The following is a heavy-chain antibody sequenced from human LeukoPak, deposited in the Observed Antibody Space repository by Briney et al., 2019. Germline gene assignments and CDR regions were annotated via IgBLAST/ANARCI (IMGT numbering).Heavy chain of an antibody. CDR2: IYYTGST. V-gene: IGHV4-59*01. J-gene: IGHJ4*02. CDR1: GGSISSSY. CDR3: AKGGKGFPLGLRFDS. D-gene: IGHD2-21*01. Sequence: SETLSLTCTVSGGSISSSYWGWIRQPPGKRLEWIGFIYYTGSTNYNPSLKSRVTISLDTPKSQFSLRLYSVTAADSAVYYCAKGGKGFPLGLRFDSWGQGTLVSVSS.